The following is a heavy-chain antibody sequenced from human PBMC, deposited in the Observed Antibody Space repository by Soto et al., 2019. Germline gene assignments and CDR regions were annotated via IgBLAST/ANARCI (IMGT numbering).Heavy chain of an antibody. CDR1: GFIFEDYD. D-gene: IGHD2-15*01. CDR3: VKKSCSHTRCYTGWFFDL. J-gene: IGHJ2*01. Sequence: GGSLRLSCEDSGFIFEDYDMHWVRQPPGKGLQWVSGISWNSGDKDYGDSVKGRFTISRDNAKNSLDLQMSSLRVEDTATYYCVKKSCSHTRCYTGWFFDLWGRGTLVSVSS. V-gene: IGHV3-9*01. CDR2: ISWNSGDK.